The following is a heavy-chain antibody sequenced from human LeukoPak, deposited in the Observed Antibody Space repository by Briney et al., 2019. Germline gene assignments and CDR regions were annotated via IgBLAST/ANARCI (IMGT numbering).Heavy chain of an antibody. CDR2: ISGSGGST. CDR1: GFTFSSYA. V-gene: IGHV3-23*01. J-gene: IGHJ4*02. CDR3: AGIGQQLVVEDY. D-gene: IGHD6-13*01. Sequence: GGSLRLSCAASGFTFSSYAMSWVRQAPGKGLEWVSAISGSGGSTYCADSVKGRFTISRDNSKNTLYLQMNSLRAEDTAVYYCAGIGQQLVVEDYWGQGTLVTVSS.